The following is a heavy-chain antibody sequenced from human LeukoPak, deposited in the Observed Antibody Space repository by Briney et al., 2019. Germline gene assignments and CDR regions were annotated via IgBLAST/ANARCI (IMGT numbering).Heavy chain of an antibody. Sequence: SETLSLTCTVSGGSISSYYWSWIRQSPGKGLEWIGYIYYSGTTNYNPSLKSRVTISIDTSKNQFSLKLSSVTAADTAVYYCARHKYSSGWPPEGAFDIWGQGTMVTVSS. CDR3: ARHKYSSGWPPEGAFDI. J-gene: IGHJ3*02. V-gene: IGHV4-59*08. D-gene: IGHD6-19*01. CDR2: IYYSGTT. CDR1: GGSISSYY.